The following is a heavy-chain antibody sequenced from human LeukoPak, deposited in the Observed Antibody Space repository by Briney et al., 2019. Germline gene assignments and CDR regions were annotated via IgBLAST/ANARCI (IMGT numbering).Heavy chain of an antibody. CDR2: INPDSGGT. Sequence: ASVKVSCKASGYTFTGYYLHWVRQAPGQGLDWLGWINPDSGGTDYAQKFQGRVTMTRDTSISTAYMELSRLTSDDTAVYYCARSGGYCVGTTCYSLFDWFDPWGQGALVTVSS. J-gene: IGHJ5*02. CDR1: GYTFTGYY. CDR3: ARSGGYCVGTTCYSLFDWFDP. V-gene: IGHV1-2*02. D-gene: IGHD2-15*01.